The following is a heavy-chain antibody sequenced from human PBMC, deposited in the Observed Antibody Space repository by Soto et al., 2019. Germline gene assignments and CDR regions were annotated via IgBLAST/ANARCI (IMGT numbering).Heavy chain of an antibody. D-gene: IGHD4-4*01. Sequence: GGSLRLSCAASGFTFSSYAMHWVRQAPGKGLEWVAVISYDGSNKYYADSVKGRFTISRDNSKNTLYLQMNSLRAEDTAVYYCARDSGRDDYSNYYFDYWGQGTLVTVSS. J-gene: IGHJ4*02. V-gene: IGHV3-30-3*01. CDR1: GFTFSSYA. CDR3: ARDSGRDDYSNYYFDY. CDR2: ISYDGSNK.